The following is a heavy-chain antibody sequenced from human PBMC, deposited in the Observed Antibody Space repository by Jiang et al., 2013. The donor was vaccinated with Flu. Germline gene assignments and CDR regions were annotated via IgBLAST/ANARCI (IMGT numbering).Heavy chain of an antibody. J-gene: IGHJ6*02. CDR2: ISYDGSNK. D-gene: IGHD5-12*01. V-gene: IGHV3-30*04. CDR3: ARSRVATIMEYYYYYGMDV. Sequence: GKGLEWVAVISYDGSNKYYADSVKGRFTISRDNSKNTLYLQMNSLRAEDTAVYYCARSRVATIMEYYYYYGMDVWGQGTTVTVSS.